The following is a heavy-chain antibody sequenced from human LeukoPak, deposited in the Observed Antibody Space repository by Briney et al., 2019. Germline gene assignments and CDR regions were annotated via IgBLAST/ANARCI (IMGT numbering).Heavy chain of an antibody. CDR2: ISGSSSTI. J-gene: IGHJ4*02. D-gene: IGHD3-10*01. Sequence: PGGSLRLSCAASGFTFSSYSLNWVRQVPGKGLEWLSYISGSSSTIYYADSVKGRFTISRDNAKNSLFLQMNSLRVEDTAVYYCATTEFLDHWGQGTLVTVSS. V-gene: IGHV3-48*01. CDR3: ATTEFLDH. CDR1: GFTFSSYS.